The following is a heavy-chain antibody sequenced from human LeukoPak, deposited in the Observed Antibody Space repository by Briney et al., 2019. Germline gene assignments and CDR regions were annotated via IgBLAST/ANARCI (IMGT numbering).Heavy chain of an antibody. V-gene: IGHV7-4-1*02. CDR3: ARVESSGGWYAYYYGMDV. Sequence: ASVKVSCKASGYTFTSYAMNWVRQAPGQGLEWMGWININTGNPTYAQGSTGRFVFSLDTSVSTAYLQISSLKAEDTAVYYCARVESSGGWYAYYYGMDVWGQGTTVTVSS. CDR2: ININTGNP. D-gene: IGHD6-19*01. CDR1: GYTFTSYA. J-gene: IGHJ6*02.